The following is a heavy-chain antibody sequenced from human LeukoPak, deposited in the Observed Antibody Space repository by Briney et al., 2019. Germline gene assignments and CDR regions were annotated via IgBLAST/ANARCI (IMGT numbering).Heavy chain of an antibody. V-gene: IGHV1-8*01. D-gene: IGHD2-21*01. CDR3: ASPIVVVVATTGVDAFDI. CDR2: MNPNCGNT. CDR1: GYTFTSYD. J-gene: IGHJ3*02. Sequence: ASVKVSCKASGYTFTSYDINWVRQATGQGLEWMGWMNPNCGNTGFAQKFQGRVTMTTNTSISTAYMELSSLRSEDAAVYYCASPIVVVVATTGVDAFDIWGQGTMVTVSS.